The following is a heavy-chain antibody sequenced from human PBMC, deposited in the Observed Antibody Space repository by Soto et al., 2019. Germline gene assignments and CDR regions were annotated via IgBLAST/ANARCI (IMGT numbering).Heavy chain of an antibody. J-gene: IGHJ6*02. CDR3: AAGHIVVVTAATSYYYYGMDV. V-gene: IGHV1-58*01. D-gene: IGHD2-21*02. CDR2: IVVGSGNT. CDR1: GFTFTSSA. Sequence: ASVKVSCKASGFTFTSSAVQWVRQARGQRLEWIGWIVVGSGNTNYAQKFQERVPITRDMSTSTAYMELSSLRSEDTAVYYCAAGHIVVVTAATSYYYYGMDVWGQGTTVTVSS.